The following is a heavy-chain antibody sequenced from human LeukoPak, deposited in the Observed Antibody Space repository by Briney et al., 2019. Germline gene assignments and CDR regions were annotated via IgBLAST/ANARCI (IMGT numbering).Heavy chain of an antibody. CDR1: GYSFTSYW. Sequence: GESLKISCKGSGYSFTSYWIGWVRQMPGKGLEWMGIIYPGDSDTRYSPSFQGQVTISADKSISTAYLQWSSLKASDTAMYYCARLMGYCSGGSCYVDAFDIWGQGTMVTVSS. V-gene: IGHV5-51*01. D-gene: IGHD2-15*01. CDR2: IYPGDSDT. CDR3: ARLMGYCSGGSCYVDAFDI. J-gene: IGHJ3*02.